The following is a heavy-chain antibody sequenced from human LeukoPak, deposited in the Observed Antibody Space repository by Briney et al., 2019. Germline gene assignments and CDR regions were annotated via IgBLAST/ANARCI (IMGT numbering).Heavy chain of an antibody. CDR1: GGSISSYY. CDR2: IYYSGST. D-gene: IGHD3-9*01. J-gene: IGHJ6*02. CDR3: ARTSLTQYYYGMDV. Sequence: KPSETLSLTCTVSGGSISSYYWSWIRQPPGKGLEWIGYIYYSGSTNYNPSLKSRVTISVDTSKNRFSLKLSSVTAADTAVYYCARTSLTQYYYGMDVWGQGTTVTVSS. V-gene: IGHV4-59*01.